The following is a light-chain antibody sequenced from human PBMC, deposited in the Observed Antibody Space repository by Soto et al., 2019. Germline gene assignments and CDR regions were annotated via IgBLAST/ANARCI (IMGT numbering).Light chain of an antibody. Sequence: DIVLTQSPCTLSLSPGERATLSCRASQIIYSNYLAWYQQKPGQAPRLLIYDAATRAAGIPARFSGSGSGTRFSLTINRLEPEDFAVYYCQQYSSSVWTFGQGTKVEIK. CDR2: DAA. CDR3: QQYSSSVWT. CDR1: QIIYSNY. J-gene: IGKJ1*01. V-gene: IGKV3-20*01.